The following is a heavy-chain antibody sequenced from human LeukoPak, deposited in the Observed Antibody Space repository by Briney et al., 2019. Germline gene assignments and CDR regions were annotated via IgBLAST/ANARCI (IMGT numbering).Heavy chain of an antibody. J-gene: IGHJ4*02. CDR1: GYSFTSYW. CDR3: ARSASSGYSYGPLDY. CDR2: IYPGDSDT. D-gene: IGHD5-18*01. V-gene: IGHV5-51*01. Sequence: GESLKISCKDSGYSFTSYWIGWVRQMPGKGLEWMGIIYPGDSDTRYSPSFQGQVTISADKSISTAYLQWSSLKASDTAMYYCARSASSGYSYGPLDYWGQGTLVTVSS.